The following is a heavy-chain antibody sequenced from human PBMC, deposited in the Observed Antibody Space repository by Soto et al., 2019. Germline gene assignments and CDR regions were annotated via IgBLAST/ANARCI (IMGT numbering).Heavy chain of an antibody. V-gene: IGHV4-4*02. CDR2: IYHSGST. CDR1: GGSISSSNW. D-gene: IGHD4-17*01. CDR3: GKVSKVTKLDY. Sequence: SEALSLTCAVSGGSISSSNWWSWVRQPPGKGLEWIGEIYHSGSTNYNPSLKSRVTISVDKSKNQFSLKLSSVTAADTAVYYCGKVSKVTKLDYWGHGMLVTVSS. J-gene: IGHJ4*01.